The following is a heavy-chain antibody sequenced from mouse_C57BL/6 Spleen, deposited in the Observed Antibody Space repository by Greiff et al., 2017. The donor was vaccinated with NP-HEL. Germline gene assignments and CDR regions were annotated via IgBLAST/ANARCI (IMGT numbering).Heavy chain of an antibody. CDR1: GYTFTSYT. CDR2: INPSSGYT. Sequence: VQLKESGAELARPGASVKMSCKASGYTFTSYTMHWVKQRPGQGLEWIGYINPSSGYTKYNQKFKDKATLTADKSSSTAYMQLSSLTSEDSAVYYCASGAAQAYFDYWGQGTTLTVSS. V-gene: IGHV1-4*01. J-gene: IGHJ2*01. CDR3: ASGAAQAYFDY. D-gene: IGHD3-2*02.